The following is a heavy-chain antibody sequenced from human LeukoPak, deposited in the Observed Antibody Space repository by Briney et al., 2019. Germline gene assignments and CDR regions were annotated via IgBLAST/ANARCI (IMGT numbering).Heavy chain of an antibody. J-gene: IGHJ4*02. V-gene: IGHV3-23*01. D-gene: IGHD2-8*01. CDR2: ISSSADST. CDR1: GFTISIYG. Sequence: QTGGSLRLSCTASGFTISIYGMSLVRQAPGKGLEWVSAISSSADSTYYADSVKGRFTISKDISKNTLYLQMDSLSAEDTAIYYCAKDSPVCTYWGQGTLVTVSS. CDR3: AKDSPVCTY.